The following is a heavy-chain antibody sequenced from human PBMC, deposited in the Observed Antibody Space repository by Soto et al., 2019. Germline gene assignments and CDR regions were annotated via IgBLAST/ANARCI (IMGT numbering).Heavy chain of an antibody. D-gene: IGHD6-19*01. CDR1: GGSISSSSYY. CDR3: ARVNGSGFDY. J-gene: IGHJ4*02. Sequence: SETLSLTCTVSGGSISSSSYYWGWIRQPPGKGLEWIGSIYYSGSTYYNPSLKSRVTISVDTSKNQFSLKLSSVTAADTAVYYCARVNGSGFDYWGQGTLVTVSS. CDR2: IYYSGST. V-gene: IGHV4-39*01.